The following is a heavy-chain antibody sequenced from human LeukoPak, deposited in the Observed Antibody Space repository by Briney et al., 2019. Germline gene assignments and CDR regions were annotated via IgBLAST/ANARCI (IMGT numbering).Heavy chain of an antibody. CDR3: ARGRFECSSTSCYIGGLYFDY. V-gene: IGHV1-8*01. J-gene: IGHJ4*02. CDR2: MNPNSGNT. CDR1: GYTFTSYD. D-gene: IGHD2-2*02. Sequence: ASVKVSCKASGYTFTSYDINWVRQATGQGLEWMGWMNPNSGNTGYAQKFQGRVTMTRNTSISTAYMELSSLRSEDTAVYYCARGRFECSSTSCYIGGLYFDYWGQGTLVTVSS.